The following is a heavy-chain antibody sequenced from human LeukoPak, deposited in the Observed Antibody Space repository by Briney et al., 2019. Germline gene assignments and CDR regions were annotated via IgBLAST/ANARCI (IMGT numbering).Heavy chain of an antibody. CDR1: GGTFSSYA. J-gene: IGHJ6*03. Sequence: SVKVSCKASGGTFSSYAISWVRQAPGQGLEWMGGIIPIFGTANYAQKFQGRVTITTDESTSTAYMELSSLRSEDTAVYYCARCLEHYYYMDVWGKGTTVTVSS. V-gene: IGHV1-69*05. CDR2: IIPIFGTA. CDR3: ARCLEHYYYMDV.